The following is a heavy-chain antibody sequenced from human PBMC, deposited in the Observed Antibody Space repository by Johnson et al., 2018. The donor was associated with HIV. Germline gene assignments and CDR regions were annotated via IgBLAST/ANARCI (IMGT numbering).Heavy chain of an antibody. CDR1: GFTFSSHA. D-gene: IGHD5-24*01. Sequence: QVQLVESGGGVVQPGRSLRLSCAASGFTFSSHAMHWVRQAPGKGLEWVTFISNDGSNKYYADSVRGRFTISRDNSKNTLYLQMNSLRAEDTAVFYCARDQFGTITTGGDGAFDIWGQGTMVTVSS. CDR3: ARDQFGTITTGGDGAFDI. CDR2: ISNDGSNK. V-gene: IGHV3-30*04. J-gene: IGHJ3*02.